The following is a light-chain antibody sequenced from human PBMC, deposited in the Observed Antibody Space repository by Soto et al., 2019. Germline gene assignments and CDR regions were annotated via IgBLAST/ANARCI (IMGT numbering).Light chain of an antibody. V-gene: IGKV1-9*01. Sequence: IPLTPSPSSLSASVGDRVTFTFRASEDISSYLVWYQQKPGAAPKLLIYAASALHSGVPSRFSGSGSGTDFTLTISSLHPEDFAVYFCQQFKNYPITFGQGTRLEIK. J-gene: IGKJ5*01. CDR1: EDISSY. CDR2: AAS. CDR3: QQFKNYPIT.